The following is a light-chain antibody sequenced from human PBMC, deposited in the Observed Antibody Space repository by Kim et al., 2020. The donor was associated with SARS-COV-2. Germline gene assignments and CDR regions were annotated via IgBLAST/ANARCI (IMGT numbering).Light chain of an antibody. CDR3: QQYGSSPRT. CDR2: GAS. V-gene: IGKV3-20*01. Sequence: PGERATLSCWASPSLGRSYLAWSQQKPGQAPRLLIYGASSRATGIPDRFRGSGSGTDFTLTISRLEPEYFAVYYCQQYGSSPRTFGQGTKLEIK. J-gene: IGKJ2*01. CDR1: PSLGRSY.